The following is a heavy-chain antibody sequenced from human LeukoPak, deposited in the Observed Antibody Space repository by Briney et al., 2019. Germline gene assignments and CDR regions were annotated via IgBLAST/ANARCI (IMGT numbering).Heavy chain of an antibody. D-gene: IGHD6-6*01. CDR3: ARSLLNEGWAARGRLDFDY. CDR1: GYSISSGYY. Sequence: SETLSLTCAVSGYSISSGYYWGWIRQPPGQGLEWIGSIYHSGSTYYNPSLKSRVTISVDTSKNQFSLKLSSVTAADTAVYYCARSLLNEGWAARGRLDFDYWGQGTLVTVSS. V-gene: IGHV4-38-2*01. CDR2: IYHSGST. J-gene: IGHJ4*02.